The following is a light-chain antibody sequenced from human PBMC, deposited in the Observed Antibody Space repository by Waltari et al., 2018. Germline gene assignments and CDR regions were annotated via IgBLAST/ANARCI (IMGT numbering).Light chain of an antibody. V-gene: IGLV5-45*03. CDR2: YKSDSDK. CDR1: SGINVGTYR. J-gene: IGLJ7*01. Sequence: QAVLTQPSSLSATPGASASLTCTLRSGINVGTYRLYWYQKKPGSPPQYLLRYKSDSDKQQGSGVPSRFSGSKDVSANAGILLISGLQSEDEADYYCMIWHGSAAVFGGGTQLTVL. CDR3: MIWHGSAAV.